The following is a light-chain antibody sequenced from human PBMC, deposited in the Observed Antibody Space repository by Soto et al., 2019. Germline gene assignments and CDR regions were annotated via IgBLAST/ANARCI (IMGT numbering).Light chain of an antibody. V-gene: IGLV4-60*02. CDR1: SGHSTYI. J-gene: IGLJ2*01. CDR2: LEGSGSY. CDR3: ETWDSNTRL. Sequence: QPVLTQSSSASASLGSSVKLTCTLSSGHSTYIIAWHQQQPGKAPRYLMNLEGSGSYNKGSGVPDRFSGSSSGADRYLAISNLQFEDEADYYCETWDSNTRLFGGGTKLTVL.